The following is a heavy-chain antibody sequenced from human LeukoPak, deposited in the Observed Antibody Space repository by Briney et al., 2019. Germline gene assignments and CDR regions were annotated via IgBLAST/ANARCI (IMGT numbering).Heavy chain of an antibody. CDR3: AKRPSSVVVVAATDY. V-gene: IGHV3-23*01. CDR2: ISGSGGST. Sequence: GGSLRLSCAASGFTFSSYAMSWVRQAPGRGLEWVSAISGSGGSTYYADSVKGRFTISRDNSKNTLYLQMNSLRAEDTAVYYCAKRPSSVVVVAATDYWGQGTLVTVSS. J-gene: IGHJ4*02. D-gene: IGHD2-15*01. CDR1: GFTFSSYA.